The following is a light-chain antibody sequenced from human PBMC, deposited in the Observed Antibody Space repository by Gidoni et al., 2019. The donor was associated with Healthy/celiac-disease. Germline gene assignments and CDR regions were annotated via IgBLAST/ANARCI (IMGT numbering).Light chain of an antibody. V-gene: IGKV3-20*01. CDR1: QSVSSSY. Sequence: EIVFTQSPGTLSLSPGERATLSCRASQSVSSSYLAWYQQKPGQDPRLLIYGASSRATGIPDRVSGSGSGTDFTLTISRLEPEDFAVYYCQQYGSSPPWTFGQGTKVEIK. CDR3: QQYGSSPPWT. CDR2: GAS. J-gene: IGKJ1*01.